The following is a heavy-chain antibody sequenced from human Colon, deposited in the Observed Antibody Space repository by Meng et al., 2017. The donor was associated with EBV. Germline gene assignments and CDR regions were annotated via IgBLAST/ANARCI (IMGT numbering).Heavy chain of an antibody. CDR2: IYYIGGT. D-gene: IGHD3-10*01. V-gene: IGHV4-61*01. CDR1: GDPVATGRYY. J-gene: IGHJ5*02. CDR3: ARVSGRSFDP. Sequence: QEPRPGLGKPPEPLPLTSPVPGDPVATGRYYWSWIRQPPGKGLEWIAYIYYIGGTNYNPSLKSRLTISLDTSKNQFSLSLRSVTAADTAVYYCARVSGRSFDPWGQGTLVTVSS.